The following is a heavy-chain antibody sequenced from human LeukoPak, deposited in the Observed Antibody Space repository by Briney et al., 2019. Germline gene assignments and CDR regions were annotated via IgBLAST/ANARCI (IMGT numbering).Heavy chain of an antibody. D-gene: IGHD5-18*01. J-gene: IGHJ3*02. CDR2: IYYSGST. Sequence: SETLSLTCTVSGGSVSSGSYYWSRIRQPPGKGLEWIGYIYYSGSTNYNPSLKSRVTISVDTSKNQFSLKLSSVTAADTAVYYCARGVDTAMVSRRGAFDIWGQGTMVTVSS. V-gene: IGHV4-61*01. CDR3: ARGVDTAMVSRRGAFDI. CDR1: GGSVSSGSYY.